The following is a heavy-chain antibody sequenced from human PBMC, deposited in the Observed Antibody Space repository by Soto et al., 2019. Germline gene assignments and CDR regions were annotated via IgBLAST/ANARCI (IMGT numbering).Heavy chain of an antibody. CDR3: ARRLYGDYDY. Sequence: ASVKVSCKASGYSFTTSGITWVRQAPGQGLEWMGWISTYNGNTNYAQKLQDRVTLTTDTSTSTAYMELRSLRSDDTAVYYCARRLYGDYDYWGQGTLVTVSA. J-gene: IGHJ4*02. V-gene: IGHV1-18*01. CDR1: GYSFTTSG. CDR2: ISTYNGNT. D-gene: IGHD4-17*01.